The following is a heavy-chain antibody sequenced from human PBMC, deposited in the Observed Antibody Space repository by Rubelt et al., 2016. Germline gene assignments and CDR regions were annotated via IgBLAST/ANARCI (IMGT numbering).Heavy chain of an antibody. Sequence: QLQLQESGPGLVKPSETLSLTCTVSGGSISSGTYYWGWIRQPPGKGLEWIGSISYSGGTYYNPSLKSRVTISVDTSKTQFSLNRRSVTAADMAGYYCVRQDGVYYYGPGTYTTFDIWGQGTMVTVSS. CDR1: GGSISSGTYY. CDR3: VRQDGVYYYGPGTYTTFDI. V-gene: IGHV4-39*01. CDR2: ISYSGGT. J-gene: IGHJ3*02. D-gene: IGHD3-10*01.